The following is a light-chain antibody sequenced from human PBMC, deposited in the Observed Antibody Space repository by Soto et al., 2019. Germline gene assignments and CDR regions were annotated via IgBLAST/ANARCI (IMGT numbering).Light chain of an antibody. J-gene: IGKJ1*01. CDR3: QQYNNWPPDRT. CDR2: GAS. Sequence: EIVMTQSPATLSVSPGERATLSCRASQSVGSNLAWYQLKPGQAPRLLIYGASTRATGIPARFSGSGAGTAFTITISSLQSEDFAIYFCQQYNNWPPDRTFGQGTKVEIK. CDR1: QSVGSN. V-gene: IGKV3-15*01.